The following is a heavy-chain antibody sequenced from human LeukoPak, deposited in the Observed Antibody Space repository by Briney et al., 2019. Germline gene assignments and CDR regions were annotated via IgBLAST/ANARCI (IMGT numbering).Heavy chain of an antibody. CDR3: ARPSYREAHDAFDI. CDR2: ISAYNGNT. CDR1: GDTFTSYG. Sequence: ASVKVSCKASGDTFTSYGISWVRQAPGQGLEWMGWISAYNGNTNYAQKPQGRVTMTTDTSTSTAYMELSSLRSEDTAVYYCARPSYREAHDAFDIWGQGTMVTVSS. V-gene: IGHV1-18*01. J-gene: IGHJ3*02.